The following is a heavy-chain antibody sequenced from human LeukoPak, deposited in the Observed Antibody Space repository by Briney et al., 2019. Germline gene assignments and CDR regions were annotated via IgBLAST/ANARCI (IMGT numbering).Heavy chain of an antibody. CDR1: GFTFSSYS. Sequence: GGSLGLSCAASGFTFSSYSMTWVRQAPGKGLEWVSSISSSSRYIYYADSMKGRFTISRDNAKNSLFLQMNSLRAEDTAVYYCARVAEAAAFDYWGQGTLVTVSS. CDR3: ARVAEAAAFDY. J-gene: IGHJ4*02. V-gene: IGHV3-21*01. CDR2: ISSSSRYI. D-gene: IGHD6-13*01.